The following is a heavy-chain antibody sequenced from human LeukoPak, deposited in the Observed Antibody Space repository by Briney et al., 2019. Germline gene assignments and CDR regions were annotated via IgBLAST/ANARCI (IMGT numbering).Heavy chain of an antibody. CDR2: IYYSGST. CDR3: ARDMPAATGRSYYDFWSGYYGQTGYYYMDV. D-gene: IGHD3-3*01. CDR1: GGSISSYY. Sequence: PSETLSLTCTVSGGSISSYYWSWIRQPPGKGLEWIGYIYYSGSTNYNPSLKSRVTISVDTSKNQFSLKLSSVTAADTAVYYCARDMPAATGRSYYDFWSGYYGQTGYYYMDVWGKGTTVTVSS. V-gene: IGHV4-59*12. J-gene: IGHJ6*03.